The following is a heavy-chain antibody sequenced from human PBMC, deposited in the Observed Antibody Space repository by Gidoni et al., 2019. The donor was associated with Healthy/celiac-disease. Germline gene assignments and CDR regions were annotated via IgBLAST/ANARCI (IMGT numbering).Heavy chain of an antibody. J-gene: IGHJ4*02. CDR3: ARDPPPAAIVRARMYYFDY. CDR1: GFTFSSYA. CDR2: ISYDGSNK. Sequence: QVQLVESGGGVVQPGRSLRLSCAASGFTFSSYAMRWVRQAPGKGLEWVAVISYDGSNKYYADSVKGRFTISRDNSKNTLYLQMNSLRAEDTAVYYCARDPPPAAIVRARMYYFDYWGQGTLVTVSS. V-gene: IGHV3-30-3*01. D-gene: IGHD2-2*01.